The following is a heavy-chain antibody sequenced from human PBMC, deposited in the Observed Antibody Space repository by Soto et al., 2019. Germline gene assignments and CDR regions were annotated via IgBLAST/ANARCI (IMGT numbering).Heavy chain of an antibody. J-gene: IGHJ6*01. CDR1: GGSINSSIYY. CDR2: IYYSGST. D-gene: IGHD1-7*01. CDR3: ARFTRPRSNWNYLLGSQYHSMGV. V-gene: IGHV4-39*01. Sequence: SETLSLTCTVSGGSINSSIYYWGWIRQPPGKGLEWIGSIYYSGSTYYNPSLKSRVTISVDTAKNQFSLKLGSVTAADTAVYYCARFTRPRSNWNYLLGSQYHSMGVWGQGTRVTVSS.